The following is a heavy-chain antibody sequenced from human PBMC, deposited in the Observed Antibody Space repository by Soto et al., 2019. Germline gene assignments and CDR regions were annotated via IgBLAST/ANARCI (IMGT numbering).Heavy chain of an antibody. CDR2: IHYSGST. D-gene: IGHD2-2*01. Sequence: SETLSLTCTVSGGSISSYYWSWIRQSPGKGLEWIEYIHYSGSTKSNPSLKSRVTISVDTSRNQVSLKLSSVTAADSAVYFCARARYQLLHPYYYGMDVWGQGTTVTVSS. V-gene: IGHV4-59*01. CDR1: GGSISSYY. CDR3: ARARYQLLHPYYYGMDV. J-gene: IGHJ6*02.